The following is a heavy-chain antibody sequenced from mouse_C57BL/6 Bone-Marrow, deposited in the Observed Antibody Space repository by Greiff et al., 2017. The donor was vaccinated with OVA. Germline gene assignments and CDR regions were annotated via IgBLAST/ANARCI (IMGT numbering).Heavy chain of an antibody. J-gene: IGHJ2*01. CDR3: ARAPYYGSLDY. V-gene: IGHV7-1*01. D-gene: IGHD1-1*01. Sequence: EVNLVESGGGLVQSGRSLRLSCATSGFTFSDFYMEWVRQAPGKGLEWIAASRNKANDYTTEYSASVKGRFIVSRDTSQSILYLQMNALRAEDTAIYYCARAPYYGSLDYWGQGTTLTVSS. CDR1: GFTFSDFY. CDR2: SRNKANDYTT.